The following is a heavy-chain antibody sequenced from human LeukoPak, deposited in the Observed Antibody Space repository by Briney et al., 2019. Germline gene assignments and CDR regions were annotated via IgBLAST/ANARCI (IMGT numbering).Heavy chain of an antibody. V-gene: IGHV1-2*06. D-gene: IGHD4/OR15-4a*01. J-gene: IGHJ6*03. CDR1: GYTFTGYY. Sequence: GASVKVSCKASGYTFTGYYMHWVRQAPGQGLEWMGRINPNSGGTNYAQKFQGRVTMTRDTSISTAYMELSRLRSDDTAVYYCARAGVQPYYYYCMDVWGKGTTVTVSS. CDR2: INPNSGGT. CDR3: ARAGVQPYYYYCMDV.